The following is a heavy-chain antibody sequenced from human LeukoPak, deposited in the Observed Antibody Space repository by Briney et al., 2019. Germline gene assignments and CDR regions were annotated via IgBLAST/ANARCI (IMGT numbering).Heavy chain of an antibody. V-gene: IGHV4-34*01. Sequence: SETLSLTCTVSGGSISSYYWSWLRQPPGKGLEWIGEINHSGSTNHNPSLKSRVTISVDTSKNQFSLKLSSVTAADTAVYYCARGLRSSSWYPHFDYWGQGTLVTVSS. CDR1: GGSISSYY. D-gene: IGHD6-13*01. J-gene: IGHJ4*02. CDR3: ARGLRSSSWYPHFDY. CDR2: INHSGST.